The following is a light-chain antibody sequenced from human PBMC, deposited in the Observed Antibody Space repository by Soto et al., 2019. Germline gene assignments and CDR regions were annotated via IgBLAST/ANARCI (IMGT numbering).Light chain of an antibody. CDR2: GAS. V-gene: IGKV3-15*01. Sequence: EIVMTQSPATLSVSPGERATLSCRASQSVSSNLAWYQQKPGQAPRLLIYGASTRATGIPARFSGSGSGTDFTLTISSLQSEDFAVYYCQQYNNWPLLTFGQGAKVEIK. CDR3: QQYNNWPLLT. CDR1: QSVSSN. J-gene: IGKJ1*01.